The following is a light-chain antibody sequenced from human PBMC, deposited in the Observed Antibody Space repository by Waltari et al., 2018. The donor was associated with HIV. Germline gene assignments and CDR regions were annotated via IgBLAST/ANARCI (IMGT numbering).Light chain of an antibody. CDR1: QSISSY. CDR2: AAS. CDR3: QQSYSTPRT. J-gene: IGKJ4*01. V-gene: IGKV1-39*01. Sequence: DIQMTQSPSSLSASVADRVTITCRASQSISSYLNWYQQKPGKAPKLLIYAASSLQSGVPSRFSGSGSGTDFTLTISSLQPEDFATYYCQQSYSTPRTFGGGTKVEIK.